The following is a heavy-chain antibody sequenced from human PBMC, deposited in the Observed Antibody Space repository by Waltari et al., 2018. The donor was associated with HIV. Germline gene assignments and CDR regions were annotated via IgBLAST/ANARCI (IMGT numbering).Heavy chain of an antibody. CDR1: GFTFSSLW. CDR2: INNDGSST. D-gene: IGHD3-3*01. Sequence: EVQMVESGGGSVQPGGSLRLSCVASGFTFSSLWMHWVRQAPGTGLEWVSQINNDGSSTSYADSVKGRFTISRDNAKNTLYLQMDSLRAEDTAVYYCVNLASFYGLDVWGQGTTVPSP. V-gene: IGHV3-74*01. CDR3: VNLASFYGLDV. J-gene: IGHJ6*02.